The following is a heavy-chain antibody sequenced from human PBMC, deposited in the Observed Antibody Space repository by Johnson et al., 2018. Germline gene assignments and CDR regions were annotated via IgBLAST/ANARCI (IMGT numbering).Heavy chain of an antibody. V-gene: IGHV1-69*01. Sequence: QVQLVQSGAEVKKPGASVKVSCKASGYTFTSYDINWVRQATGQGLEWMGGIIPIFGTANYAQKFQGRVTITADESTSTAYMELSSLRSEDTAGYYCERAGWNYAHYYGMDVWGQGTTVTVSS. CDR2: IIPIFGTA. J-gene: IGHJ6*02. CDR3: ERAGWNYAHYYGMDV. CDR1: GYTFTSYD. D-gene: IGHD1-7*01.